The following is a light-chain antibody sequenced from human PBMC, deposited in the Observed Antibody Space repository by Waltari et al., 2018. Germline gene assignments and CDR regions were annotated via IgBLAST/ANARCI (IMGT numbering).Light chain of an antibody. CDR1: QSVTSNY. Sequence: EIVLTQSPGTLSLSPGETATLSCRASQSVTSNYLAWYQQKPGQAPRLLISGASSRATGIPDRCSGSGSGTDFTLTISRLETEDFAVYHCQQYGSSPWTFGQGTKVEIK. CDR3: QQYGSSPWT. J-gene: IGKJ1*01. V-gene: IGKV3-20*01. CDR2: GAS.